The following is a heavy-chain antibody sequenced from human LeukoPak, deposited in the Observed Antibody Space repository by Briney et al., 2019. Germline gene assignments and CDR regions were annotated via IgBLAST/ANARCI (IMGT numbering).Heavy chain of an antibody. D-gene: IGHD1-26*01. CDR3: ARDGASGSYDY. CDR1: GYTFTSYY. V-gene: IGHV1-46*01. CDR2: INPSGGST. Sequence: ASVKVSCKASGYTFTSYYMHWVRQAPGQGLEWMGIINPSGGSTSYAQKFQGRVTMTRDMSTSTAYMELRSLRSDDTAVYYCARDGASGSYDYWGQGTLVTVSS. J-gene: IGHJ4*02.